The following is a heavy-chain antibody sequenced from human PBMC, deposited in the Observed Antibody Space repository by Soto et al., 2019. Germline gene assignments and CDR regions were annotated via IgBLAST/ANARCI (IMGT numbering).Heavy chain of an antibody. CDR1: GFTFSDYY. V-gene: IGHV3-11*01. D-gene: IGHD6-13*01. CDR2: ISSSGSTI. CDR3: ARDGLGIAAAGLHFDY. Sequence: GGSLRLSCAASGFTFSDYYMSWIRQAPGKGLEWVSYISSSGSTIYYADSVKGRFTISRDNANNSLYLQMNSLRAEDTAVYYCARDGLGIAAAGLHFDYWGQGTLVTVSS. J-gene: IGHJ4*02.